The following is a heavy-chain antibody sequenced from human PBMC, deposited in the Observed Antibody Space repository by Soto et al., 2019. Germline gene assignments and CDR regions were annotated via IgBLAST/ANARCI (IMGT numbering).Heavy chain of an antibody. J-gene: IGHJ4*02. CDR1: GYTFTSYG. CDR3: ARDGYRIAVANFDY. Sequence: GALGKGSCKASGYTFTSYGISWGRQAPGQGLEWMGWISAYNGNTNYAQKLQGRVTMTTDTSTSTAYMELRSLRSDDTAVYYCARDGYRIAVANFDYWGQGTLVTVSS. D-gene: IGHD6-19*01. CDR2: ISAYNGNT. V-gene: IGHV1-18*01.